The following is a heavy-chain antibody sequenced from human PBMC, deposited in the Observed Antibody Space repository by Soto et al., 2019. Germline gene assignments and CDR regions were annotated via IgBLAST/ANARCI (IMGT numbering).Heavy chain of an antibody. CDR2: IYSGGST. CDR3: ARRQPHSSGWSYDY. CDR1: GFTVSSNY. Sequence: GGSLRLSCAASGFTVSSNYMSWVRQAPGKGLEWVSVIYSGGSTYYADSGKGRFTISRDNSKNTLYLQMNSLRAEDTAVYYCARRQPHSSGWSYDYWGQGTLVTVSS. J-gene: IGHJ4*02. D-gene: IGHD6-19*01. V-gene: IGHV3-66*01.